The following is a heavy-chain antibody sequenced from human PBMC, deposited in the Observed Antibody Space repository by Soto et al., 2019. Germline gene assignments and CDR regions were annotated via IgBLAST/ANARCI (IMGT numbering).Heavy chain of an antibody. J-gene: IGHJ6*02. V-gene: IGHV4-31*03. Sequence: QVQLQESGPGLVKPSQTLSLTCTVSGGSISSGGYYWSWIRQHPGKGLEWIGYIYYSGSTYYNPSLKRRVTISVDTSKNPFSLRLSSVTAADTGVYYCAREVGGTVSGGMDVWGQGTTVTVSS. D-gene: IGHD1-26*01. CDR2: IYYSGST. CDR3: AREVGGTVSGGMDV. CDR1: GGSISSGGYY.